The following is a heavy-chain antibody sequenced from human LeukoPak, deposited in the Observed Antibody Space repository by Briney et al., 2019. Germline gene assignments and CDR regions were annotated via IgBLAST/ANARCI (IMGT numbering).Heavy chain of an antibody. V-gene: IGHV3-30*18. Sequence: GGSLRLSCTASGFTFSTYSINWVRQAPGKGLEWVAVISYDGSNKYYADSVKGRFTISRDNSKNTLYLQMNGLRAEDTAVYYCAKGAKPKTSYGYFDYWGQGTLVTVSS. CDR3: AKGAKPKTSYGYFDY. CDR2: ISYDGSNK. CDR1: GFTFSTYS. D-gene: IGHD3-10*01. J-gene: IGHJ4*02.